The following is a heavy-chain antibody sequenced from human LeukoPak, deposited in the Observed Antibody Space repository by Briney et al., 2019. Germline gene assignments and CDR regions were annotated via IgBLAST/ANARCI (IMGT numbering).Heavy chain of an antibody. CDR1: GFXFGSYS. CDR2: ISSGTSTI. CDR3: ARVSGGHYGSGSYTAEGV. D-gene: IGHD3-10*01. V-gene: IGHV3-48*02. J-gene: IGHJ6*02. Sequence: PGGSLRLSCAASGFXFGSYSINWVRQAPGKGLEWVSHISSGTSTIDYADTVKGRSTISRDNAKNSLYLQMNSLRDEDTAVYYCARVSGGHYGSGSYTAEGVGGQGTTVTVSS.